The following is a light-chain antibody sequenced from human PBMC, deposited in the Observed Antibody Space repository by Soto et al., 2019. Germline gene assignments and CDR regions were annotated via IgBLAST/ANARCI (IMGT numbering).Light chain of an antibody. CDR3: AAWDDSLNGYV. CDR2: AYS. CDR1: SSNIISNT. J-gene: IGLJ1*01. V-gene: IGLV1-44*01. Sequence: QSVLTQPPSASGTPGQRVTISCSGSSSNIISNTVNWYQHLPGAAPKLLMYAYSQRPSGIPDRFSGSKSGASASLAISGLQSEDEADSYCAAWDDSLNGYVFGTGTKV.